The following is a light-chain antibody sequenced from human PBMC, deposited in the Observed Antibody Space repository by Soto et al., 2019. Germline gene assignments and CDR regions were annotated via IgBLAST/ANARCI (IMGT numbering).Light chain of an antibody. Sequence: DIQMTQSPSSLSASVGDRVTITCRASQSISSYLNWYQQKPGKAPKLLIYTASSLQSGVPSRFSGSGSGTDFTRTISSLQPEDFATYYCQQSYSMTTFGGGTKVEIK. CDR3: QQSYSMTT. V-gene: IGKV1-39*01. CDR2: TAS. CDR1: QSISSY. J-gene: IGKJ4*01.